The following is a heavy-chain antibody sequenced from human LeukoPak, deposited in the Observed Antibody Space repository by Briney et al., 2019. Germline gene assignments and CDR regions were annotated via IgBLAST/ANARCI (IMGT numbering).Heavy chain of an antibody. V-gene: IGHV3-33*06. D-gene: IGHD4-17*01. CDR1: GFSFRSYA. CDR2: IWYDGSNK. CDR3: VKSGPDFGDLPFEYYFDY. J-gene: IGHJ4*02. Sequence: GGSLRLSCAASGFSFRSYAIHWVRQAPGQGLEWLSVIWYDGSNKYYTDSVKGRFTISRDNSKDTLHLQMNSLRAEDSAVYYCVKSGPDFGDLPFEYYFDYWGQGTLVTVSS.